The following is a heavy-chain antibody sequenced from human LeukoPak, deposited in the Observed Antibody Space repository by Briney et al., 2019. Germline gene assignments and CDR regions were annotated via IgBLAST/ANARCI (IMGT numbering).Heavy chain of an antibody. CDR3: AGAPRPSAAAGTYRLYNWFDP. CDR2: INHSGST. J-gene: IGHJ5*02. D-gene: IGHD6-13*01. V-gene: IGHV4-34*01. CDR1: GGSFSGYY. Sequence: SETLSLTCAVYGGSFSGYYWSWIRQPPGKGLEWIGEINHSGSTNYNPSLKSRVTISVDTSKNQFSLKLSSVTAADTAVYYCAGAPRPSAAAGTYRLYNWFDPWGQGTLVTVSS.